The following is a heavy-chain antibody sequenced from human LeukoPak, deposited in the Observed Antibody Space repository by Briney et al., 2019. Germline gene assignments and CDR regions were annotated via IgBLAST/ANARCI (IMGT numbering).Heavy chain of an antibody. CDR3: ARVAVPSSMDMNFDF. CDR1: GFTFNQYT. CDR2: IRHNGADT. Sequence: GGSLTLSCTASGFTFNQYTMNCVRQAPGEGLEWVSSIRHNGADTWYADSVKGRFTISRANSRNTLFLQVNTLRVKDTAVYYCARVAVPSSMDMNFDFWGRGILVTVSS. D-gene: IGHD2-2*03. V-gene: IGHV3-23*01. J-gene: IGHJ4*02.